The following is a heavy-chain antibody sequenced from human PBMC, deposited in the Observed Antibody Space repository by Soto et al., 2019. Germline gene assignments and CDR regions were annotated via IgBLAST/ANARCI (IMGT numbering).Heavy chain of an antibody. CDR1: GGTFSSYA. V-gene: IGHV1-69*13. Sequence: EASVKVSCKASGGTFSSYAISWVRQAPGQGLEWMGGIIPIFGTANYAQKFQGRVTITADESTSTAYMELSSLRSEDTAVYYCAKSSSGGSAAFDIWGQGTMVTVSS. CDR3: AKSSSGGSAAFDI. CDR2: IIPIFGTA. J-gene: IGHJ3*02. D-gene: IGHD2-15*01.